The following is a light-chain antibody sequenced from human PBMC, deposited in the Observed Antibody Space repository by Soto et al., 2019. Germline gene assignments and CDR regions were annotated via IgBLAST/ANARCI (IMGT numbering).Light chain of an antibody. CDR1: QSVFSS. CDR3: QQYHTWPA. CDR2: GAA. V-gene: IGKV3-15*01. J-gene: IGKJ1*01. Sequence: EIVMTQSPATLSVSPGERVTLSCRASQSVFSSLAWYQQKPGQAPRRLIYGAATRATGIPARFSGSGSGTDFTLTISSLQSEDVAVYFCQQYHTWPAFGRGTKVDIK.